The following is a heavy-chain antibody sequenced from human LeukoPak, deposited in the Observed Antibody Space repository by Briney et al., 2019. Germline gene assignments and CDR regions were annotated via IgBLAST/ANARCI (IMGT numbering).Heavy chain of an antibody. CDR3: ARDRNSGYSGYAFDC. J-gene: IGHJ4*02. D-gene: IGHD5-12*01. Sequence: GGSLRLSCAASGFTFSSYSMNWVRQAPGKGLEWVSSISTSSSYIYYADSVKGRFTISRDNAKNSLYLQMNSLRAEDTAVYYCARDRNSGYSGYAFDCWGQGTLVTVSS. CDR1: GFTFSSYS. V-gene: IGHV3-21*01. CDR2: ISTSSSYI.